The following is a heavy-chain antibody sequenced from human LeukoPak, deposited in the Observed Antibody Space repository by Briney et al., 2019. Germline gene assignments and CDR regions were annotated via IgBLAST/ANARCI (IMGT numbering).Heavy chain of an antibody. CDR2: VKSGGDKT. V-gene: IGHV3-23*01. D-gene: IGHD6-19*01. CDR1: GFTFSSYA. CDR3: AKDQAGWRFDY. Sequence: PGGSLRLFCAASGFTFSSYAMIWVRHAPGKGLEWVSGVKSGGDKTYYADSVKGRFTISRDNSKNTLYLQMNSLRAEDTAVYYCAKDQAGWRFDYWGQGTQVTVSS. J-gene: IGHJ4*02.